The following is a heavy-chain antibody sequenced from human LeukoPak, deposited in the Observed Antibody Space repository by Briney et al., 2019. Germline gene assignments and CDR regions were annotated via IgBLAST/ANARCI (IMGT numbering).Heavy chain of an antibody. CDR2: IKQDGSEQ. CDR3: AKAKFYFGSGTYPFDP. CDR1: GFTFSNYW. J-gene: IGHJ5*02. Sequence: GGSLRLSCAASGFTFSNYWMYWVRQAPGKGLEWVASIKQDGSEQNYVDSVKGRFTISRDNANDSLFLQMNSLRAEDTAVYYCAKAKFYFGSGTYPFDPWGQGTLVTVSS. D-gene: IGHD3-10*01. V-gene: IGHV3-7*01.